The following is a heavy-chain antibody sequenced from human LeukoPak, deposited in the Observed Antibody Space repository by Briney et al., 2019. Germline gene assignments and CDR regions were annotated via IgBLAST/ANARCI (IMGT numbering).Heavy chain of an antibody. CDR2: ISGSPDGNT. D-gene: IGHD3-22*01. J-gene: IGHJ4*02. Sequence: GGSLRLSCAASGFTFKNFAMRWVRQAPGKGLEWVSPISGSPDGNTFYADSVKGRFTISRDNSKNTLSLQMNSLRAEDTAVYYCAKYYYGSSTYSFDQWGQGALVIVSS. CDR3: AKYYYGSSTYSFDQ. CDR1: GFTFKNFA. V-gene: IGHV3-23*01.